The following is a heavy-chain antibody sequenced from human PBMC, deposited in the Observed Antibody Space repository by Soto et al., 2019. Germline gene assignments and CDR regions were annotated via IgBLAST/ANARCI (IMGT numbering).Heavy chain of an antibody. Sequence: SGPTLVNPTQTLTLTCAFSGFSLTTVGVGVGWIRQPPGKALEWLALIYWDDDKRYSPSLKTRLSITKDTSKNQVVLMMTNMDPVDTGTYYCAHRRAFIVVVYDMDVWGQGT. J-gene: IGHJ6*02. CDR1: GFSLTTVGVG. CDR2: IYWDDDK. D-gene: IGHD2-15*01. CDR3: AHRRAFIVVVYDMDV. V-gene: IGHV2-5*02.